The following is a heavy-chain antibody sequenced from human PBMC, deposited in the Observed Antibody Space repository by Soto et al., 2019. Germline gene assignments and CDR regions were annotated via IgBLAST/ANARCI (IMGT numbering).Heavy chain of an antibody. CDR2: IYSSGST. V-gene: IGHV4-31*11. Sequence: QVQLQESGPRLVKPSQTLSLSCAVSGGSIISASYSWNWIRQSPGRGLEWIGHIYSSGSTYYNPSLKSRVSISVETSNNQFSLKLTSVTAADTAVYFCAREDAARIERWFDAWGQGILVNVSA. D-gene: IGHD6-6*01. CDR1: GGSIISASYS. J-gene: IGHJ5*02. CDR3: AREDAARIERWFDA.